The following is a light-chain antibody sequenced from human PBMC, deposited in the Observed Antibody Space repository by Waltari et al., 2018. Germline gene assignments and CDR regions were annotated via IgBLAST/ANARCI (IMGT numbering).Light chain of an antibody. CDR1: QNIGKF. Sequence: DIQMTQSPSSLSAFVGDRVTITCRASQNIGKFLNWYQHKPGQAPKLLIYTASTLESGVPSRFSVSGSGTDFTLTITSLQPADLAIYYCQQSYATPPPTFGGGTKVEIK. V-gene: IGKV1-39*01. CDR3: QQSYATPPPT. CDR2: TAS. J-gene: IGKJ4*01.